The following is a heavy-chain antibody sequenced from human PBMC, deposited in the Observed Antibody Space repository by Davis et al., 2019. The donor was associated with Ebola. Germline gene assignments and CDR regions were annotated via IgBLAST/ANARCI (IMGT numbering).Heavy chain of an antibody. CDR2: IYYSGST. V-gene: IGHV4-59*12. CDR3: ARDAGYSYGSDY. J-gene: IGHJ4*02. CDR1: GGSISSYY. D-gene: IGHD5-18*01. Sequence: SETLSLTCTVSGGSISSYYWSWIRQPPGKGLEWIGYIYYSGSTNYNPSLKSRVSISVDTSKNQFSLKLSSVTAADTAVYYCARDAGYSYGSDYWGQGTLVTVSS.